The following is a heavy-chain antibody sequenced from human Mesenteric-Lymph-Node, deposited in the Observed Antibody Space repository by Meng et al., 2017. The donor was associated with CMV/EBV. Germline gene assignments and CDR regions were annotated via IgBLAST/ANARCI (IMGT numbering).Heavy chain of an antibody. CDR2: INPNSGGT. D-gene: IGHD3-22*01. CDR1: GYTFTDYY. Sequence: ASAKVSCKASGYTFTDYYMHWGRQAPGQGPEWMGWINPNSGGTNYVQKFQGRVTMTRDTSISTAYMELTRLRSDDTAVYYCAKGDRSPYPSEAYIDYWGQGTLVTVSS. J-gene: IGHJ4*02. CDR3: AKGDRSPYPSEAYIDY. V-gene: IGHV1-2*02.